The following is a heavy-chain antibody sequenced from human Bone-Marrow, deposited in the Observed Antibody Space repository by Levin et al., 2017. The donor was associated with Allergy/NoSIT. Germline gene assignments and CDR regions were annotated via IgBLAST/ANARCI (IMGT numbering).Heavy chain of an antibody. J-gene: IGHJ4*02. CDR3: ATSAVGSCTGAVCYPFFDS. CDR1: GFTFSTYS. Sequence: GESLKISCAASGFTFSTYSMNWVRQAPGKGLEWVSSISSSSSYIYYADSVRGRFTISRDNAKNSLYLQMNSLGAEDTAVYFCATSAVGSCTGAVCYPFFDSWGQGALVTVSS. V-gene: IGHV3-21*01. CDR2: ISSSSSYI. D-gene: IGHD2-8*02.